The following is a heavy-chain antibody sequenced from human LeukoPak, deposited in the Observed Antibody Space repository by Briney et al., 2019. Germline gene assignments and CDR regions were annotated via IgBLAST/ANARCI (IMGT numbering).Heavy chain of an antibody. CDR1: GFTFDDYA. Sequence: GGSLRLSCAASGFTFDDYAMHWVRHAPGKGLEWVSGISWNSGSIGYADSVKGRFTISRDNAKNSLYLQMNSLRAEDTALYYCAKDICWSLPLAYWGQGTLVTVSS. CDR3: AKDICWSLPLAY. J-gene: IGHJ4*02. V-gene: IGHV3-9*01. CDR2: ISWNSGSI. D-gene: IGHD4-23*01.